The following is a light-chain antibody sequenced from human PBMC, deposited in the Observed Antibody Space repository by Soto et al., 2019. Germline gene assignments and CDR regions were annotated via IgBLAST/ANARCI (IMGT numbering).Light chain of an antibody. Sequence: EIVMTQSPGTLSVSPGERATLSCRASQSVSVNLAWYQQKPGQAPRLLIYGVSTRATGIPARFSGSESGTEFTLTISSLQSEDFGVYYCQQYNDWPFTFGPGTKVDIK. J-gene: IGKJ3*01. CDR3: QQYNDWPFT. V-gene: IGKV3-15*01. CDR2: GVS. CDR1: QSVSVN.